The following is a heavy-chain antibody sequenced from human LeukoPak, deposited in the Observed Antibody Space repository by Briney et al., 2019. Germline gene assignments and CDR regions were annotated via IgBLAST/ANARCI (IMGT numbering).Heavy chain of an antibody. D-gene: IGHD5-24*01. CDR2: ISGSGGHT. V-gene: IGHV3-23*01. J-gene: IGHJ4*02. CDR3: ARNGGRDGYNLDY. CDR1: GFVFRKYA. Sequence: GGSLRLSCAASGFVFRKYAMNWVRQAPGKGLEWVSTISGSGGHTYYADSVKGRFTISRDNSKNTLYLQMNSLRAEDTAVYYCARNGGRDGYNLDYWGQGTLVTVSS.